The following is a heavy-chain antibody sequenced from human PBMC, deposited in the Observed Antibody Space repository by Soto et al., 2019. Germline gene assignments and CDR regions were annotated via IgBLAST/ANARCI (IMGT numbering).Heavy chain of an antibody. D-gene: IGHD5-12*01. V-gene: IGHV4-4*07. CDR2: LYTNGST. J-gene: IGHJ6*02. Sequence: SETLSLTCRVSGASISGFYWTWIRQCAGRGLGWIGHLYTNGSTNYNPSLKSRVTMSVDTSKNQFSLKLSSVTAADTALYYCAREGYKNFYYGMDVWGQGTPVTVSS. CDR3: AREGYKNFYYGMDV. CDR1: GASISGFY.